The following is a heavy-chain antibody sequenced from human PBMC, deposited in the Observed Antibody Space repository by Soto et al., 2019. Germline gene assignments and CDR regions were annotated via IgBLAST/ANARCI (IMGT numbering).Heavy chain of an antibody. J-gene: IGHJ6*02. CDR3: ARDLLSGGTGSYSTPSDYYYYGMDV. CDR2: IYYSGST. Sequence: SETLSLTCTVSGGSISSYYWSWIRQPPGKGLEWIGYIYYSGSTNYNPSLKSRVTISVDTSKNQFSLKLSSVTAADTAVYYCARDLLSGGTGSYSTPSDYYYYGMDVWGQGTTVTVSS. CDR1: GGSISSYY. D-gene: IGHD3-10*01. V-gene: IGHV4-59*01.